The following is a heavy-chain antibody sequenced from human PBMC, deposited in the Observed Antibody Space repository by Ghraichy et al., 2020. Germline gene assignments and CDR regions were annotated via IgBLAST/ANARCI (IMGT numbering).Heavy chain of an antibody. J-gene: IGHJ6*02. CDR3: ARPQSDYNYAIDV. CDR1: GGSISSSSYY. Sequence: SETLSLTCTVSGGSISSSSYYWAWIRQPPGKGLELIGSIYYTGCTYYNPSLKSRVTISVDRSKNQFSLKVSSVTTADTAVYYCARPQSDYNYAIDVWGQGTTVTVSS. V-gene: IGHV4-39*01. CDR2: IYYTGCT.